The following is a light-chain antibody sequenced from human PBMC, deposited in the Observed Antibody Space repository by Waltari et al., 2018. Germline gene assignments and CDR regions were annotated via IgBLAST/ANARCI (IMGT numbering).Light chain of an antibody. V-gene: IGKV1-5*03. J-gene: IGKJ1*01. CDR3: QQYRISPWT. CDR1: ESIDSW. CDR2: KAS. Sequence: DIQMTQSPSTQSAFVGETVTITCRASESIDSWLAWYQEKPGKAPKLLIQKASNLESGVPSRFSGSGSGTEFTLTISSLQADDFASYYCQQYRISPWTFGQGTKVEI.